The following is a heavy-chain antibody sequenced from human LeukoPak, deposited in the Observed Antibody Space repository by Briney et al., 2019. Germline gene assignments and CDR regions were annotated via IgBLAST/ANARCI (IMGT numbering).Heavy chain of an antibody. V-gene: IGHV4-39*01. J-gene: IGHJ5*02. Sequence: SETLSLTCTVSGGSVSSSTYYWGWIRQPPGKGLEWIGSISYSGTNYNNPSLKSRVSISIDTSRNQFSVRLTSVSAADTAMYYCASLGTLRSWGQGTLVTVSS. D-gene: IGHD7-27*01. CDR2: ISYSGTN. CDR3: ASLGTLRS. CDR1: GGSVSSSTYY.